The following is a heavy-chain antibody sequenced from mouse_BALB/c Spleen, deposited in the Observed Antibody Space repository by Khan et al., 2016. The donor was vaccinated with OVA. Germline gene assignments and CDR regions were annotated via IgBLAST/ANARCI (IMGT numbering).Heavy chain of an antibody. CDR1: GYSITSDYA. CDR3: ARVDGGDFDY. V-gene: IGHV3-2*02. J-gene: IGHJ2*02. Sequence: EVQLQESGPGLVKPSQSLSLTCTVTGYSITSDYAWNWLRQFPGNKLEWMGFISYSGNTKSNPSLKSRFSITRDTSKNQFFLQLNSVTTEDTATYYCARVDGGDFDYWGQGTSLTVSS. D-gene: IGHD2-3*01. CDR2: ISYSGNT.